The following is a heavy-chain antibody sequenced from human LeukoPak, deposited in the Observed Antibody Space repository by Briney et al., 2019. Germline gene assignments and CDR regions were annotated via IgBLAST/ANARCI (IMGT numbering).Heavy chain of an antibody. CDR1: GYTFTGYY. V-gene: IGHV1-2*02. J-gene: IGHJ6*02. Sequence: GASVKVSCKASGYTFTGYYMHWVRQAPGQGLEWMGWINPNSGGTNYAQKFQGRVTITRDTSASTAYMELSSLRSEDTAVYYCARAGGYYDSSGYYVPYYYYGMDVWGQGTTVTVSS. CDR3: ARAGGYYDSSGYYVPYYYYGMDV. D-gene: IGHD3-22*01. CDR2: INPNSGGT.